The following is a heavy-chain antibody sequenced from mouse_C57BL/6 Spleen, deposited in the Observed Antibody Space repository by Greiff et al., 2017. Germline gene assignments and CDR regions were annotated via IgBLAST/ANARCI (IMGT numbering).Heavy chain of an antibody. Sequence: EVQLVESGGGLVKPGGSLKLSCAASGFTFSDYGMHWVRQAPEKGLALVAYISSGSSTIYYADTVKGRFTISRDNAKNTLFLQMTSLRSEDTAMYYCARREDYDSYYAMDYWGQGTSVTGSS. J-gene: IGHJ4*01. CDR2: ISSGSSTI. CDR3: ARREDYDSYYAMDY. D-gene: IGHD2-4*01. CDR1: GFTFSDYG. V-gene: IGHV5-17*01.